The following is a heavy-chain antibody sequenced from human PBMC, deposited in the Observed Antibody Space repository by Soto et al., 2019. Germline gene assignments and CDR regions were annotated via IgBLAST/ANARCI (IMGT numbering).Heavy chain of an antibody. CDR2: IFPSDSDT. CDR1: GYRFTSYW. V-gene: IGHV5-51*01. D-gene: IGHD3-22*01. J-gene: IGHJ5*02. CDR3: ARKDKSGYFNWFDP. Sequence: GESLKISCRTSGYRFTSYWIAWGRQMPGKGLEWMGIIFPSDSDTRYSPSFQGQLTISADRSTSTVFLQWASLKASDTAVYFCARKDKSGYFNWFDPWGQGALVTVSS.